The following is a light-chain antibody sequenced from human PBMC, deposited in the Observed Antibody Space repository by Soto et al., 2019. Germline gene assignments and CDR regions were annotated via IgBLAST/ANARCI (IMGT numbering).Light chain of an antibody. Sequence: QSALTQPPSASWSPGKSVTISCTGTSSDVGGYNSVSWYQHHPGKAPKLMIYEVSKRPSGVPDRFSGSKSGNTASLTVSGLQAEDEADYYCSSYAGSNNYVFGTGTKVTVL. CDR2: EVS. CDR1: SSDVGGYNS. CDR3: SSYAGSNNYV. J-gene: IGLJ1*01. V-gene: IGLV2-8*01.